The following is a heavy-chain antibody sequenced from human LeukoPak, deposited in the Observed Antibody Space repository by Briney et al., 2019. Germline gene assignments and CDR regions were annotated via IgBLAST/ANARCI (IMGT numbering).Heavy chain of an antibody. CDR1: GGSFSGYY. D-gene: IGHD2-15*01. J-gene: IGHJ4*02. CDR2: INHSGST. V-gene: IGHV4-34*01. Sequence: PSETLSLTCAVYGGSFSGYYWSWIRQPPGKGLEWIGEINHSGSTNYNPSLKSRVTISVDTSKNQFSLKLSSVTAADTAVYYCAIQGYCSGGSCLNYWGQGTLVTVSS. CDR3: AIQGYCSGGSCLNY.